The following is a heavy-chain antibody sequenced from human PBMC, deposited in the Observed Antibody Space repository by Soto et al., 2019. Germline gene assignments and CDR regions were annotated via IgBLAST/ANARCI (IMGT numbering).Heavy chain of an antibody. CDR3: ARDGREGRVGDY. Sequence: EVQLLESGGDFVQPGGSLRLSCVASGIPFRNYGMTWVRQAPGKGLEWVSTILNGGDTYYADSAKGRFSISRDNSANTVFLHMCSLTDEDTAVYSCARDGREGRVGDYWGQGTLVTVSS. J-gene: IGHJ4*02. V-gene: IGHV3-23*01. CDR2: ILNGGDT. CDR1: GIPFRNYG.